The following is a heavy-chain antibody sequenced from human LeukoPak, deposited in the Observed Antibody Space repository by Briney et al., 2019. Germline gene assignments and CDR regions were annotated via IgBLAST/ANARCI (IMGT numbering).Heavy chain of an antibody. CDR3: AKVGDSSSHYYYYYMDV. Sequence: GGSLRLSCAVSGFTFSSFGMHWVRQAPGKGMEWVAVISYDGSNKYYADSVKGRFTISRDNSKNTPYLQMNSLTAEDTAVYYCAKVGDSSSHYYYYYMDVWGKGTTVTVSS. D-gene: IGHD6-6*01. CDR1: GFTFSSFG. J-gene: IGHJ6*03. CDR2: ISYDGSNK. V-gene: IGHV3-30*18.